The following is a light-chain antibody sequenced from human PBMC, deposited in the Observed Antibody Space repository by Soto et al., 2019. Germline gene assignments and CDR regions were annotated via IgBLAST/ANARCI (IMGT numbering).Light chain of an antibody. V-gene: IGLV2-14*03. CDR1: SSDIGSYNH. CDR2: AVS. CDR3: ISYTERQYYL. Sequence: QSALTQPASVSGSPGQSITISCSGTSSDIGSYNHVAWYQQFPGKSPKLMIYAVSDRPSGVSDRFSGSKSGITASLTISGLQTEDEADYYCISYTERQYYLFGTGTKV. J-gene: IGLJ1*01.